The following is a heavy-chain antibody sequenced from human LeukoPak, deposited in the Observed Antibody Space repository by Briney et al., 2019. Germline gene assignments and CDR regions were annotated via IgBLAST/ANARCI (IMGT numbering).Heavy chain of an antibody. CDR1: GGSISSGTYY. J-gene: IGHJ3*02. V-gene: IGHV4-39*01. Sequence: PSETLSLTCTVSGGSISSGTYYWGWIRQPPGKGLEWIGSIYYSGSTYYNPSLKSRVTISVDTSKNQFSLKLSSVTAADTAVYYCARGRSITILRGVAISDGFDIWGQGTKVTVS. D-gene: IGHD3-10*01. CDR2: IYYSGST. CDR3: ARGRSITILRGVAISDGFDI.